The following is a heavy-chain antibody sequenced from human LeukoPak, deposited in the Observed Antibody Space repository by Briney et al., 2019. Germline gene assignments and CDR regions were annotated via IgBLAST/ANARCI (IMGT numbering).Heavy chain of an antibody. CDR1: GFTFSTYS. CDR3: ARDPGAGDY. CDR2: ITSRGNI. J-gene: IGHJ4*02. Sequence: GGSLRLSCAASGFTFSTYSMNWVRQAPGKGLEWVSSITSRGNIYYADSVKGRFTISRDNARDSLFLQMDRLRAEDTAVYYCARDPGAGDYWGQGTLVTVSS. V-gene: IGHV3-21*01. D-gene: IGHD3-10*01.